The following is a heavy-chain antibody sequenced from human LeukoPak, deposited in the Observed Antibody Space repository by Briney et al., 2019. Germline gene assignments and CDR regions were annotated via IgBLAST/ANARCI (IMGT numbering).Heavy chain of an antibody. D-gene: IGHD2-21*02. CDR3: ARLAYCGGDCYSFYYFGMDV. V-gene: IGHV4-30-4*01. CDR1: GGSISSGDYY. Sequence: SQTLSLTCTVSGGSISSGDYYWSWIRQPPGKGLEWIGYIYYSGSTYYNPSLKSRVTISVDTSKNHFSLKLSSVTAADTAVYYYARLAYCGGDCYSFYYFGMDVWGQGTTVTVSS. CDR2: IYYSGST. J-gene: IGHJ6*02.